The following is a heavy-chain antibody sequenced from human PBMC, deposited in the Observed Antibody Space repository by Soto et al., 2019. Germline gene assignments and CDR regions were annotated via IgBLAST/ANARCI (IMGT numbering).Heavy chain of an antibody. CDR3: ARDPYSSSWYFSGNWFDP. CDR2: INHSGST. Sequence: SETLSLTCAVYGGSFSGYYWSWIRQPPGKGLEWIGEINHSGSTNYNPSLKSRVTISVDTSKNQFSLKLSSVTAADTAVYYCARDPYSSSWYFSGNWFDPWGQGTLVTVSS. CDR1: GGSFSGYY. V-gene: IGHV4-34*01. J-gene: IGHJ5*02. D-gene: IGHD6-13*01.